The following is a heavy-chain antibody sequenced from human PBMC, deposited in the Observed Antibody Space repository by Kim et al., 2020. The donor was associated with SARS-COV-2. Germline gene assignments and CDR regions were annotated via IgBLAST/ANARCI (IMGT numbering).Heavy chain of an antibody. CDR2: ITPIDGFT. CDR1: GYRFTSNK. D-gene: IGHD2-21*01. CDR3: PRDNIDWAFDI. J-gene: IGHJ3*02. V-gene: IGHV1-46*01. Sequence: ASVKVSCKASGYRFTSNKMHWVRQAPGQGLEWMGIITPIDGFTVYAQNLQGRFTVTRDTSTSTVYMELSSLRSDDTAVYYCPRDNIDWAFDIWGQGTMVIVSS.